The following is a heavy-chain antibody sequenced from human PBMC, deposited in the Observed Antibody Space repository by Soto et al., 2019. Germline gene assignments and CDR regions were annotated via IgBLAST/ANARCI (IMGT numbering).Heavy chain of an antibody. J-gene: IGHJ5*02. CDR1: GGSISSGGYS. CDR3: AREGGYHPSWFDP. D-gene: IGHD3-22*01. V-gene: IGHV4-30-2*01. Sequence: SETLSLTCAVSGGSISSGGYSWSWIRQPPGKGLEWIGYIYHSGSTYYNPSLKSRVTISVDRSKNQFSLKLSSVTAADTAVYYCAREGGYHPSWFDPWGQGTLVTVSS. CDR2: IYHSGST.